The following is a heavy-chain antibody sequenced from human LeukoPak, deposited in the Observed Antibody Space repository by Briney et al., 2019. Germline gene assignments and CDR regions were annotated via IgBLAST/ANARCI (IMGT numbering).Heavy chain of an antibody. CDR1: GFTVSTNY. CDR2: LYTGGTT. D-gene: IGHD2-21*01. Sequence: GGSLRLSCAASGFTVSTNYMTWVRQAPGKGLEWVPVLYTGGTTYYADSVKGRFTISRDNSKNTLYLQMNSLRAEDTAVYYCARAAGHNVVSWGQGTLVTVSS. CDR3: ARAAGHNVVS. V-gene: IGHV3-53*01. J-gene: IGHJ4*02.